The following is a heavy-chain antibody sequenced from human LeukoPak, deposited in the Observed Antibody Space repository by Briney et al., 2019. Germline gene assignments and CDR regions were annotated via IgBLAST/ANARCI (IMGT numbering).Heavy chain of an antibody. Sequence: GASVKVSCKASGDTFTGYYMHWVRQAPGQGLEWMGIINPSGGSTSYAQRFQGRVTMTRDTSTSTVYMELSSLRSEDTAVYYCAREIGPIQLHLWGSAFDYWGQGTLVTVSS. CDR1: GDTFTGYY. CDR2: INPSGGST. J-gene: IGHJ4*02. V-gene: IGHV1-46*01. D-gene: IGHD5-18*01. CDR3: AREIGPIQLHLWGSAFDY.